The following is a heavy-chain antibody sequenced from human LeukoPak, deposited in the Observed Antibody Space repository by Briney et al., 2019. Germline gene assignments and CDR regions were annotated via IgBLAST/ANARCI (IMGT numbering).Heavy chain of an antibody. CDR2: IYPGDSDT. V-gene: IGHV5-51*01. CDR3: ARPMSRVTIFGVVIPQDAFDI. Sequence: GESLKISCKGCGSSFTRYWIGWVRQMPGKGLEWMGIIYPGDSDTRYSPSFQGQVTISADKSISTAYLQWSSLKASDTAMYYCARPMSRVTIFGVVIPQDAFDIWGQGTMVTVSS. D-gene: IGHD3-3*01. CDR1: GSSFTRYW. J-gene: IGHJ3*02.